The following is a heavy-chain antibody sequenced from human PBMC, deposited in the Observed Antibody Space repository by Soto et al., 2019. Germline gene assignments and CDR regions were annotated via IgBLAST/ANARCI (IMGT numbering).Heavy chain of an antibody. CDR1: GFTFSSYD. CDR2: IGTAGDT. D-gene: IGHD3-10*01. Sequence: EVQLVESGGGLVQPGGSLRLSCAASGFTFSSYDMHWVRQATGNGLEWVSAIGTAGDTYYPGSVKGRFTISRENAKTSLYLQMNSLRAGDTAVYYCASVGKVYRYGSGSPVSFDYSYMDVWGKGTPVTVSS. V-gene: IGHV3-13*01. J-gene: IGHJ6*03. CDR3: ASVGKVYRYGSGSPVSFDYSYMDV.